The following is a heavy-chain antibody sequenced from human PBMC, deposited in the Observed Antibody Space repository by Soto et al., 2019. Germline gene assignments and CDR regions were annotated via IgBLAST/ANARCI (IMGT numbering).Heavy chain of an antibody. CDR3: ARGLAAAGTGFDP. D-gene: IGHD6-13*01. CDR2: MNPNSGNT. J-gene: IGHJ5*02. CDR1: GYTFTSRY. Sequence: ASVKVSCKASGYTFTSRYMHWVRQATGQGLEWMGWMNPNSGNTGYAQKFQGRVTMTRNTSISTAYMELSSLRSEDTAVYYCARGLAAAGTGFDPWGQGTLVTVSS. V-gene: IGHV1-8*01.